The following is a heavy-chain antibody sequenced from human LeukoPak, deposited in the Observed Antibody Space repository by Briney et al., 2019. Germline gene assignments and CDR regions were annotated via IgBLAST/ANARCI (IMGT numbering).Heavy chain of an antibody. J-gene: IGHJ3*02. Sequence: SETLSLTCTVSGGSISSSSYYWGWIRQSPGTGLEWIGSVYYSGSTYYNPSLKSRVTISIDTSKNQFSLRLSSVTAADTAVYYCVRVFYFGSSGYYYKDAFDIWGQGTMVTVSS. V-gene: IGHV4-39*07. CDR2: VYYSGST. CDR3: VRVFYFGSSGYYYKDAFDI. CDR1: GGSISSSSYY. D-gene: IGHD3-22*01.